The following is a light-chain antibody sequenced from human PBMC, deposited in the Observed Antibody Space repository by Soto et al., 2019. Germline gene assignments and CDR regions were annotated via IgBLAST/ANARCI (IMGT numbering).Light chain of an antibody. Sequence: EIVMTQSPATLSVSPGERATLSCRASQGVSSNLAWYQQKPGQAPRLLLYGASTRATGIPARFSGSGSGTEFTLTISSLQSEDFAVYYCQQYNNWPPTFGQGTKV. CDR1: QGVSSN. V-gene: IGKV3-15*01. CDR2: GAS. CDR3: QQYNNWPPT. J-gene: IGKJ1*01.